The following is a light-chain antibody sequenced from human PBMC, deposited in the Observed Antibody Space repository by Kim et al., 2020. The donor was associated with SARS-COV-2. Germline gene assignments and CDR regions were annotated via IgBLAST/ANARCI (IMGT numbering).Light chain of an antibody. CDR2: GAS. CDR1: QTLSSRS. CDR3: QHYGTSPWA. Sequence: EILLTQSPGTLSLSPGEEATLSCRASQTLSSRSLAWYQQKPGQAPRLLIYGASNRATGVPDRFSGGASGTDFTLTIIRLEPEDFAVYYCQHYGTSPWAFGPGTKVDIK. V-gene: IGKV3-20*01. J-gene: IGKJ1*01.